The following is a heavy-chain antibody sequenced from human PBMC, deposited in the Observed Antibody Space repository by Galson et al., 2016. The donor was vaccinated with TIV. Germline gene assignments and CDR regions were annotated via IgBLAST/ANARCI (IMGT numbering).Heavy chain of an antibody. D-gene: IGHD3-16*02. J-gene: IGHJ4*02. CDR2: ISRDGSSY. CDR3: ARATAGEISFHVDY. CDR1: GFTFSSNA. V-gene: IGHV3-30*01. Sequence: SLRLSCAASGFTFSSNAMHWVRQAPGKGLEWLTVISRDGSSYYYADSVKGRLTISRDNSKNALYLQMNSLRPDDTAVYYCARATAGEISFHVDYWGQGTLVTVSS.